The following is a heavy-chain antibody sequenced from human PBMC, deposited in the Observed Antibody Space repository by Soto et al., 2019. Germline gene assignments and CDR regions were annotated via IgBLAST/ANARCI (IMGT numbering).Heavy chain of an antibody. Sequence: EVQLVESGGGLVQPGGSLRLSCAASGFTVSSNYMSWVRQAPGKGLEWVSVIYSGGSTYYADSVKGRFTISRDNSKNTRNFQMNSRKAEDTAVYYCARAPSPIDYWGQGTLVTVPS. J-gene: IGHJ4*02. V-gene: IGHV3-66*01. CDR2: IYSGGST. CDR3: ARAPSPIDY. CDR1: GFTVSSNY.